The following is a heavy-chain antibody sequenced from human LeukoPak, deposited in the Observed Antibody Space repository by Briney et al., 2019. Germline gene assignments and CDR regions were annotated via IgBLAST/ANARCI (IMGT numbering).Heavy chain of an antibody. CDR3: ARGKIEFHY. D-gene: IGHD2-21*01. CDR1: GGSISSYY. V-gene: IGHV4-59*01. CDR2: IYYSGST. J-gene: IGHJ4*02. Sequence: SETLSLTCTVSGGSISSYYWSRIRQPPGKGLEWIGYIYYSGSTNYNPSLKSRVTISVDTSKNQFSLKLSSVTAADTAVYYCARGKIEFHYWGQGTLVTVSS.